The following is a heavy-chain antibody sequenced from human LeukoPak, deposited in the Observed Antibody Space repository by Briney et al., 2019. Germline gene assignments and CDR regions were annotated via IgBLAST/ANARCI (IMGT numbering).Heavy chain of an antibody. CDR3: AKDGNIVVIVAAFFDY. D-gene: IGHD2-15*01. Sequence: GGSLRLSCAASGFTFSSYSMHWVRQAPGKGLEWVSSISSGSTYIYYGDSVKGRFTISRDNSKNTLYLQMNSLRAEDTAVYYCAKDGNIVVIVAAFFDYSGQGALVTVSS. V-gene: IGHV3-21*01. CDR1: GFTFSSYS. CDR2: ISSGSTYI. J-gene: IGHJ4*02.